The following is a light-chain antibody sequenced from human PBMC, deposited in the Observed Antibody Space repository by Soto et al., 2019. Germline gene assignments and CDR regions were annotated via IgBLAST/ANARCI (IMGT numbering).Light chain of an antibody. Sequence: QSVLTQPPSASGTPGQRVTISCSGRRSNIGTNTVNWYQQLPGTAPKLLIYRNDRRPSGVPDRFSGSKSGTSASLAISGLQSEDEADYYCAAWDDSLNGPWVFGGGTKLTVL. CDR2: RND. V-gene: IGLV1-44*01. CDR1: RSNIGTNT. J-gene: IGLJ3*02. CDR3: AAWDDSLNGPWV.